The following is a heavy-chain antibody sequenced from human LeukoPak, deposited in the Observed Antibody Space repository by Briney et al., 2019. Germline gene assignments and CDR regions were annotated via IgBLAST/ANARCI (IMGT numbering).Heavy chain of an antibody. CDR1: GFTFSSYW. Sequence: PGGSLRLSCAASGFTFSSYWMSWVRHAPGKGLEWVANMKLDGSEEYYVDSVKGRFTISRDNAKNSLYLQMNSLRVDDTAVYYCTRWARYCSGGSCYSWFDRWGQGTLVTVSS. D-gene: IGHD2-15*01. J-gene: IGHJ5*02. CDR2: MKLDGSEE. V-gene: IGHV3-7*01. CDR3: TRWARYCSGGSCYSWFDR.